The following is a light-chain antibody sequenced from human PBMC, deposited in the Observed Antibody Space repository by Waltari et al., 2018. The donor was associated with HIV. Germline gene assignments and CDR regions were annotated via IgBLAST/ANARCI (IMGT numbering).Light chain of an antibody. Sequence: QSVLTQPPSASGTPGQRVTISCSGSSSNIGSNYVYWYHQLPGTAPKLLIYRNNQRPSGVPDRFSGSKSGTSASLAISGLRSEDEADYYCAAWDDSLNDVVVGGGTKLTVL. CDR3: AAWDDSLNDVV. J-gene: IGLJ2*01. CDR1: SSNIGSNY. CDR2: RNN. V-gene: IGLV1-47*01.